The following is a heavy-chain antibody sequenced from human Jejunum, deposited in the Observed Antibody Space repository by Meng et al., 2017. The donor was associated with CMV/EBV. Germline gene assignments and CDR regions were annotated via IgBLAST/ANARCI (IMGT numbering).Heavy chain of an antibody. CDR2: IYWDDDK. CDR3: AHFVGGYYPSRPDY. D-gene: IGHD1-26*01. Sequence: QNTLKEAGPTLAKPTQTLTLTCAFSGLSSISSGVGVGWIRQPPGKALEWLALIYWDDDKRYSPSLRSRLTITKDTSKNEVVLTMTNMDPVDTGTYYCAHFVGGYYPSRPDYWGQGTLVTVSS. J-gene: IGHJ4*02. V-gene: IGHV2-5*02. CDR1: GLSSISSGVG.